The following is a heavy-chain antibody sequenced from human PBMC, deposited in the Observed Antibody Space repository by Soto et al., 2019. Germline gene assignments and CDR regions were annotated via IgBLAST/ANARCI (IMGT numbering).Heavy chain of an antibody. V-gene: IGHV3-30*03. J-gene: IGHJ6*02. Sequence: EGYLRLSCAASGFTFSSYGIHWVLQAQGKGLEWVAVISYDGSNKYYADSVKGRFTISRDNSKNTLYLQMNSLRAEDTAVYYCAINDFWSGQYYYYYGMDVWGQGPTVTVSS. D-gene: IGHD3-3*01. CDR1: GFTFSSYG. CDR2: ISYDGSNK. CDR3: AINDFWSGQYYYYYGMDV.